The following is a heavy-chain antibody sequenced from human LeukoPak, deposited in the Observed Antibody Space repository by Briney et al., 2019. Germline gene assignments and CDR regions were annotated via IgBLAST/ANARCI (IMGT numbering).Heavy chain of an antibody. Sequence: GGSLRLSCAASGFTFSNYAMSWVRQAPGKGLEWVSAISYSGGTTYYADSVKGRFTISRDNSKNTLYLQMNSLRAEDTAVYYCARGGITMVRNDYWGQGTLVTVSS. CDR2: ISYSGGTT. J-gene: IGHJ4*02. D-gene: IGHD3-10*01. CDR3: ARGGITMVRNDY. V-gene: IGHV3-23*01. CDR1: GFTFSNYA.